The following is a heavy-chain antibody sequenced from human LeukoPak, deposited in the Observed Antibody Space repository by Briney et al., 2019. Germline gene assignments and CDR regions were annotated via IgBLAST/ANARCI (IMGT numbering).Heavy chain of an antibody. CDR3: AKNSRSSGYYLDY. CDR1: GFTFSSVA. Sequence: PGGSLRLSCAASGFTFSSVAMRWVRQAPGKGRGWGSTISGSGGSTSYADSVKGRFTISRDNSKNTLYLQMNSLRAEDTALYYCAKNSRSSGYYLDYWGQGTLVTVSS. V-gene: IGHV3-23*01. J-gene: IGHJ4*02. D-gene: IGHD3-22*01. CDR2: ISGSGGST.